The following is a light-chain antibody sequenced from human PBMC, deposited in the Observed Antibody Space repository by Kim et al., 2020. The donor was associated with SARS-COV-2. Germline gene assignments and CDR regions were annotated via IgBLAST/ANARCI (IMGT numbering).Light chain of an antibody. CDR3: QTWDRTTAF. J-gene: IGLJ2*01. V-gene: IGLV3-1*01. CDR2: QDD. Sequence: SVSPEQTVNISCSGHNIETKLIYWYQRRPGQSPALVIFQDDKRPAGTPERFSGSNTGDTATLTISGTQSLDEADYYCQTWDRTTAFFGGGTQLTDL. CDR1: NIETKL.